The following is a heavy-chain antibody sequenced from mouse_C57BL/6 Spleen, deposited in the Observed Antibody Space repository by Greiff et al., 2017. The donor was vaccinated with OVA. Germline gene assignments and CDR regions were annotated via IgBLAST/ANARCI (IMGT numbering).Heavy chain of an antibody. Sequence: EVQLQQSGPGLVKPSQSLSLTCSVTGYSITSGYYWNWIRQFPGNKLEWMGYISYDGSNNYNPSLKNRISITRDTSKNQFFLKLNSVTTEDTATYYCALYDYAMDYWGQGTSVTVSS. V-gene: IGHV3-6*01. CDR3: ALYDYAMDY. J-gene: IGHJ4*01. D-gene: IGHD1-1*01. CDR1: GYSITSGYY. CDR2: ISYDGSN.